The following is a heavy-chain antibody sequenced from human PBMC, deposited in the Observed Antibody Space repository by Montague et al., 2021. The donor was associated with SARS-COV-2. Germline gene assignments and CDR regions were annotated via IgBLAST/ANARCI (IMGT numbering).Heavy chain of an antibody. J-gene: IGHJ2*01. CDR1: GGSISSYY. Sequence: SETLSLTCTVSGGSISSYYRNWIRQPPGKTLEWIGYIYSSGSTNYNPSLKSRVTISVDTSKSQLSLKLNSVTAADTAVYYCVRDLGIGGHRGPWYFDLWGRGTLVTVSS. D-gene: IGHD1-26*01. CDR2: IYSSGST. V-gene: IGHV4-59*01. CDR3: VRDLGIGGHRGPWYFDL.